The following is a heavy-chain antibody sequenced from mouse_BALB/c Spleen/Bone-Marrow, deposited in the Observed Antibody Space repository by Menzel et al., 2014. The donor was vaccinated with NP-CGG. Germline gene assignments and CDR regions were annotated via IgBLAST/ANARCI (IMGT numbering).Heavy chain of an antibody. CDR2: INPYNGDT. D-gene: IGHD2-3*01. CDR3: ARGGLLRAMDY. CDR1: GYSFTGYF. Sequence: VQLQQSRPELVKPGASVKISCKASGYSFTGYFMNWVMQSHGKSLEWIGRINPYNGDTFYNQKFKGKATLTVDKSSSTAHMELRSLASEDSAVYYCARGGLLRAMDYWGQGTSVTVSS. J-gene: IGHJ4*01. V-gene: IGHV1-20*02.